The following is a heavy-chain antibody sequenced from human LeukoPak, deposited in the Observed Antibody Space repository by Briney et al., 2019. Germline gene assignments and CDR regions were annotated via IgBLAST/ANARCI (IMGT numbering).Heavy chain of an antibody. CDR1: GFTVSSNY. J-gene: IGHJ4*02. V-gene: IGHV3-53*01. CDR3: AREGGYDYRGVDY. CDR2: IYSGGST. D-gene: IGHD5-12*01. Sequence: GGSLRLSCAASGFTVSSNYMSWVRQAPGKGLEWVSVIYSGGSTYYADSVKGRFTISRDNSKNPLYLQMNSLRAEDTAVYYCAREGGYDYRGVDYWGQGTLVTVSS.